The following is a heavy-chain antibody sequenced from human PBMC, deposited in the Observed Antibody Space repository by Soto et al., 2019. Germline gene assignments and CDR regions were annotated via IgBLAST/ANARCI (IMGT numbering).Heavy chain of an antibody. CDR3: AKLAVAGTSADY. J-gene: IGHJ4*02. CDR1: GFTFSSYG. CDR2: ISYDGSNK. D-gene: IGHD6-19*01. Sequence: GGSLRLSCAASGFTFSSYGMHWVRQAPGKGLEWVAVISYDGSNKYYADSVKGRFTISRDNSKNTLYLQMNSLRAEDTAVYYCAKLAVAGTSADYWGQGTLVTVSS. V-gene: IGHV3-30*18.